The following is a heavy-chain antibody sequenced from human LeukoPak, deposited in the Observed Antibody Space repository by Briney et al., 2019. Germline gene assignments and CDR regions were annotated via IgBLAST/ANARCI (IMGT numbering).Heavy chain of an antibody. CDR2: IYYSGST. J-gene: IGHJ4*02. D-gene: IGHD3-22*01. CDR3: ARTDSSGYYLETFDY. CDR1: GGSISSGGYC. Sequence: TLSLTCTVSGGSISSGGYCWSWIRQHPGKGLEWIGYIYYSGSTYYNPSLKSRVTISVDTSKNQFSLKLSSVTAADTAVYYCARTDSSGYYLETFDYWGQGTLVTVSS. V-gene: IGHV4-31*03.